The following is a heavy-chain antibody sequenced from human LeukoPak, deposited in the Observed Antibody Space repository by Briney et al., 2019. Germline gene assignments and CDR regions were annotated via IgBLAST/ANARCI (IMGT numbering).Heavy chain of an antibody. J-gene: IGHJ4*02. CDR3: ARAGDYGDYVNGGNDY. D-gene: IGHD4-17*01. Sequence: SETLSLTCTVSGGSISSYYWSWIRQPPGKGLEWIGYIYYSGSTNYNPSLKSRVTISVDTSKNQFSLKLSSVTAADTAVYYCARAGDYGDYVNGGNDYWGQGTLVTVSS. V-gene: IGHV4-59*12. CDR1: GGSISSYY. CDR2: IYYSGST.